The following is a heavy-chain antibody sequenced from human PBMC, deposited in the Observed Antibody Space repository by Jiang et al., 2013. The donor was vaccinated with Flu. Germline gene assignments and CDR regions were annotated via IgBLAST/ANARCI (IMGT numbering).Heavy chain of an antibody. CDR2: SITVGAP. CDR1: GGSISSYY. J-gene: IGHJ3*02. CDR3: ARQTYYDILTGLNHDAFDI. V-gene: IGHV4-59*08. Sequence: VSGGSISSYYWSWIRQPPREGTWSGLGISITVGAPTTTPPSKSRVTISVDTSKNQFSLKLSSVTAADTAVYYCARQTYYDILTGLNHDAFDIWGQGTMVTVSS. D-gene: IGHD3-9*01.